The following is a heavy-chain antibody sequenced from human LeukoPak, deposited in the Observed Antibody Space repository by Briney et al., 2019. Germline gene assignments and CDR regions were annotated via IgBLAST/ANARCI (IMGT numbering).Heavy chain of an antibody. CDR1: GFTFSSYW. J-gene: IGHJ6*03. Sequence: GGSLRLSCAPSGFTFSSYWMHWVRQAPGKGLVWVSRINSDGSSTSYADSVKGRFTISRDNAKNTLYLQMNSLRAEDTAVYYCARGYYYGSGSYSHMDVWGKGTTVTISS. CDR2: INSDGSST. D-gene: IGHD3-10*01. CDR3: ARGYYYGSGSYSHMDV. V-gene: IGHV3-74*01.